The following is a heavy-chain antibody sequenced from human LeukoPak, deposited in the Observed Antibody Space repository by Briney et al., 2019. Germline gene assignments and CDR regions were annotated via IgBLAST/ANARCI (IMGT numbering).Heavy chain of an antibody. Sequence: ASVKVSCKASGYTFPSYFMHWVRQAPGQGLEWMGIINPTGGSTTYAQKFQGRVTMTRDTSTSTVYMELSSLRSDDTAVYYCAREGREAVAGTEDYWGQGTLVTVSS. V-gene: IGHV1-46*01. D-gene: IGHD6-19*01. CDR3: AREGREAVAGTEDY. CDR1: GYTFPSYF. CDR2: INPTGGST. J-gene: IGHJ4*02.